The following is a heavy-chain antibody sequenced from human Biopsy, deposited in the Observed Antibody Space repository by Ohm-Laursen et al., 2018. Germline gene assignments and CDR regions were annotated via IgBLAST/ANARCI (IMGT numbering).Heavy chain of an antibody. CDR1: GGTFNSYV. D-gene: IGHD6-13*01. V-gene: IGHV1-69*06. Sequence: GASVKVSCKTSGGTFNSYVITWVRQAPGQGLEWMGRIIPTFDTPTYAPDFQGSVTFTADKSTGTATLDLRSLTSEDTAVYYCAGGAAKGYPYDHWGQGTLVTVSS. CDR2: IIPTFDTP. CDR3: AGGAAKGYPYDH. J-gene: IGHJ5*02.